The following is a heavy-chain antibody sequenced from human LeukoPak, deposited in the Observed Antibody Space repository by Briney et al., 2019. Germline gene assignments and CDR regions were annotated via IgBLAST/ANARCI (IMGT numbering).Heavy chain of an antibody. CDR3: ARNNADGEGRFSY. V-gene: IGHV7-4-1*02. CDR1: GYTFTTYP. D-gene: IGHD3-10*01. CDR2: INTNTGNP. J-gene: IGHJ4*02. Sequence: ASVKVSCKASGYTFTTYPMNWVRQAPGQGLEWMGWINTNTGNPTYAQGFTGRFVFSLDTSVSTAYLQISSLKADDTAVYYCARNNADGEGRFSYWGQGTLVTVSS.